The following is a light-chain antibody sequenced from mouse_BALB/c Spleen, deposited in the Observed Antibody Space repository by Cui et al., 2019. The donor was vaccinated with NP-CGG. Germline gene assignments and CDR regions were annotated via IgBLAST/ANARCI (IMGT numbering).Light chain of an antibody. CDR2: GTN. J-gene: IGLJ1*01. CDR1: TGAVTTSNY. Sequence: QAVVTQESALTTSPGETVTLTCRSSTGAVTTSNYANWVQEKPDHLFTGLIGGTNNRAPGVPARFSGSLIGDKAALTITGAQTQDEAINFCVLWYSNHWVFGGGTKLTVL. CDR3: VLWYSNHWV. V-gene: IGLV1*01.